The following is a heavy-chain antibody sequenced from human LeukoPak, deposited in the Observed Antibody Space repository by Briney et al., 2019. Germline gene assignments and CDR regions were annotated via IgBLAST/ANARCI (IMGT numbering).Heavy chain of an antibody. Sequence: PSETLSLTCTVSGDSISSSYWSWIRQPPGRGLEWIGYIFYTGSTNYNPSLKSRVTMSVDTSKNQFSLNLNSVTAADTAVYYCARRGMAARSTSGNCAIGGQGTMVTVSS. D-gene: IGHD6-19*01. CDR2: IFYTGST. J-gene: IGHJ3*02. V-gene: IGHV4-59*08. CDR1: GDSISSSY. CDR3: ARRGMAARSTSGNCAI.